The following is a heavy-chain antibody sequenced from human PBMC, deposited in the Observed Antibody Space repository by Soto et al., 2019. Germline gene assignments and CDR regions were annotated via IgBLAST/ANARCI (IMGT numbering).Heavy chain of an antibody. D-gene: IGHD6-19*01. J-gene: IGHJ3*02. CDR1: GFIFSNYA. CDR3: ARARYSSGWYGDNAFDI. V-gene: IGHV3-23*01. Sequence: GGSLRLSCSASGFIFSNYAMSWARQAPGKGLEWVSTISGSGVRTYYADSVKGRFTISRDNSKNTLYLQMNSLRAEDTAVYYCARARYSSGWYGDNAFDIWGQGTMVTVSS. CDR2: ISGSGVRT.